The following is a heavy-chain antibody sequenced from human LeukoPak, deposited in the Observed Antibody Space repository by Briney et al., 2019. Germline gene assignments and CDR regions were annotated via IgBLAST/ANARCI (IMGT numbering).Heavy chain of an antibody. CDR1: GFTFRSYA. D-gene: IGHD3-10*01. Sequence: PGGSLRLSCAASGFTFRSYAMNWVRQAPGKGLEWVSVISGSGGSTYYADSVKGRFTISRDNPKNTLYLQMNSLRAEDTAVYYCSLSGDNDAFDIWGQGTKVTVSS. CDR3: SLSGDNDAFDI. J-gene: IGHJ3*02. V-gene: IGHV3-23*01. CDR2: ISGSGGST.